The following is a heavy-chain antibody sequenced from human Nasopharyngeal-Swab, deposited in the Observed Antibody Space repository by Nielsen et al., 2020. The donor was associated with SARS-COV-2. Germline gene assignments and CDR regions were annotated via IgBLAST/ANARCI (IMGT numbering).Heavy chain of an antibody. V-gene: IGHV6-1*01. D-gene: IGHD1-26*01. CDR2: TYYRSKWYN. CDR3: ARDLSGSSLYYYYGMDV. CDR1: GDSVSSNSAA. Sequence: SQTPSLTGAISGDSVSSNSAAWNWFRQSPSRGLEWLGRTYYRSKWYNDYAVSVKSRITINPDTSKNQFSLQLNSVTPEDTAVYYCARDLSGSSLYYYYGMDVWGQGTTVTVSS. J-gene: IGHJ6*02.